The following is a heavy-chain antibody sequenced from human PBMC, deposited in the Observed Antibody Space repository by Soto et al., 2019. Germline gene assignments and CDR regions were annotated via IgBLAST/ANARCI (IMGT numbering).Heavy chain of an antibody. V-gene: IGHV2-5*02. D-gene: IGHD7-27*01. CDR2: IYWDDDK. CDR3: AHGAGAN. CDR1: GFALSTDGMT. Sequence: TFSGFALSTDGMTVGWIRQPPGKALEWLAVIYWDDDKRYSPSLKSRLTIIKDSSKNQVVLTMTNMDPVDTATYYCAHGAGANWGQGTLVTVSS. J-gene: IGHJ4*02.